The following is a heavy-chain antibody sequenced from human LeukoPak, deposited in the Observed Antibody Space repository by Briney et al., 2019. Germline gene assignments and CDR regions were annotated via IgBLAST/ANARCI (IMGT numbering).Heavy chain of an antibody. CDR3: ASVAPATFDA. J-gene: IGHJ3*01. V-gene: IGHV3-7*01. CDR1: GFSFSNYW. CDR2: VAQDGGEK. D-gene: IGHD6-25*01. Sequence: GGSLRLSCAASGFSFSNYWMSRVRQAPGRGLEWVASVAQDGGEKFYADSVMGRFTISKDNAKNSLYLQMNGLRADDTALYYCASVAPATFDAWGQGTMVTVSS.